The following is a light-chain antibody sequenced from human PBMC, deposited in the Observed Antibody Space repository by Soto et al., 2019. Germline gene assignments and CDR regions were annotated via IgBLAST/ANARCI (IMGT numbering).Light chain of an antibody. J-gene: IGKJ4*01. Sequence: EIVLTQSPATLPLSPGERATLSCRASQSVSSYLAWYQQKPGQAPRLLIYDASNRATGIPANFSGSGSGTDFTLTISSLEPEDFAVYYCQQRSNWPPTFGGGTKVEIK. CDR3: QQRSNWPPT. V-gene: IGKV3-11*01. CDR1: QSVSSY. CDR2: DAS.